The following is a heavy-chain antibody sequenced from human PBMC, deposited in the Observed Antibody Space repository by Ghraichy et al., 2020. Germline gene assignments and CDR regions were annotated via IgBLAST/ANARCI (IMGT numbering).Heavy chain of an antibody. CDR3: TRSVWDIVLIMEKWFDP. Sequence: GGSLRLSCTASGFTFGDYAMSWFRQAPGKGLEWVGFIRSKAYGGTTEYAASVKGRFTISRDDSKSIAYLQMNSLKTEDTAVYYCTRSVWDIVLIMEKWFDPWGQGTLVTVSS. CDR2: IRSKAYGGTT. V-gene: IGHV3-49*03. CDR1: GFTFGDYA. D-gene: IGHD2-8*01. J-gene: IGHJ5*02.